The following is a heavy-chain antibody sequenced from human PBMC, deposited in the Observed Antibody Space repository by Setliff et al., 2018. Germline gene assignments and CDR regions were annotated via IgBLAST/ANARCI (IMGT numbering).Heavy chain of an antibody. V-gene: IGHV4-39*01. D-gene: IGHD3-16*01. J-gene: IGHJ5*02. CDR3: ARRTFGSGRFDP. Sequence: PSETLSLTCRVSGGSISSGNYYWGLIRQPPGKGLEWVATIYYSGSTYSNPSLKSRLIISVDAPDNQFSVKLSSVTAADTAVYYCARRTFGSGRFDPWGQGTLVTVSS. CDR2: IYYSGST. CDR1: GGSISSGNYY.